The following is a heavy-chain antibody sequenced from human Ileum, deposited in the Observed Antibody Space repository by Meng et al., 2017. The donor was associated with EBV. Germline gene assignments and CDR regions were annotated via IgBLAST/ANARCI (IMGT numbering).Heavy chain of an antibody. D-gene: IGHD6-19*01. Sequence: LQRQVSGPRLAKPSETLSLTCTVSGDSLSSSRYYWDWIRQTPGKGLEWIGNFYFGGSTYYNPSLRSRVTISGDTSKNQFSLKLSSVTAADTAIYYCAREDSSGWFRVDYWGPGSLVTVSS. J-gene: IGHJ4*02. CDR3: AREDSSGWFRVDY. V-gene: IGHV4-39*07. CDR1: GDSLSSSRYY. CDR2: FYFGGST.